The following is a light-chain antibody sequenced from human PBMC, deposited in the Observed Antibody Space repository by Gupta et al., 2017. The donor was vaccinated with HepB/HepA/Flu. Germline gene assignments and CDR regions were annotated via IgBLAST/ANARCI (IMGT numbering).Light chain of an antibody. J-gene: IGKJ1*01. V-gene: IGKV1-39*01. Sequence: FVGDRVTITCRASQTITTYVNWYQQKPGKAPKLLIYDTSTLQSGVPSRFSGSASGTDFTLTISSLQPEDYSTYFCQQSYTVPQTFGQGTKVEIK. CDR2: DTS. CDR3: QQSYTVPQT. CDR1: QTITTY.